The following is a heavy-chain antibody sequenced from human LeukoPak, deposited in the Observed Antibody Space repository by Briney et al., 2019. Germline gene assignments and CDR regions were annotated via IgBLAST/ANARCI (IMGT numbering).Heavy chain of an antibody. Sequence: GGSLRLSCAASGFTFSSYAMSWVRQAPGKGLEWVSGISWNSGSIGYADSVKGRFTISRDNAKNSLYLQMNSLRAEDTAVYYCASTVGYDSSGSYWGQGTLVTVSS. J-gene: IGHJ4*02. CDR2: ISWNSGSI. V-gene: IGHV3-9*01. CDR3: ASTVGYDSSGSY. CDR1: GFTFSSYA. D-gene: IGHD3-22*01.